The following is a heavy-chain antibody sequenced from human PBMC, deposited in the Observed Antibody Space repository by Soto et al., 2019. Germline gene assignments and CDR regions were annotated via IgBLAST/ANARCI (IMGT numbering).Heavy chain of an antibody. CDR3: GRDPGCSGGSCYGGGFDY. CDR2: ISYDGSNK. CDR1: GFTFSSYA. V-gene: IGHV3-30-3*01. Sequence: QVQLVESGGGVVQPGRSLRLSCAASGFTFSSYAMHWVRQAPGKGLEWVAVISYDGSNKYYADSVKGRFTISRDNSKNTRYLQMNSLRAEDTAVYYCGRDPGCSGGSCYGGGFDYGGQGTLVTVSS. D-gene: IGHD2-15*01. J-gene: IGHJ4*02.